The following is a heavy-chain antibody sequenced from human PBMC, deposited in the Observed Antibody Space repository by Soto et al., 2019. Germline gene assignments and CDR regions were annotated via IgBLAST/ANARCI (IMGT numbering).Heavy chain of an antibody. CDR2: MFYSGST. Sequence: QVQLQESGPGLVKPSQTLSLTCTVSGASISSGRSYWSWIRQHPGRGLEWIGYMFYSGSTSYHPSLKSRVNISADTSKTQFSLRLTSVTPAHTAMYYCARDNGYGHFDSWGQGTLFTVSS. CDR1: GASISSGRSY. D-gene: IGHD5-12*01. CDR3: ARDNGYGHFDS. J-gene: IGHJ4*02. V-gene: IGHV4-31*03.